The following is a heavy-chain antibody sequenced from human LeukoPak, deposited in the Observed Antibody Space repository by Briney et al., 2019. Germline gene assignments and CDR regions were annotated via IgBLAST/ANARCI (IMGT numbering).Heavy chain of an antibody. CDR2: MYSAGST. D-gene: IGHD3-10*01. CDR3: ASGGTGARKYYSDPFHY. J-gene: IGHJ4*02. CDR1: GFIVSSNY. Sequence: GGSLRLSCAASGFIVSSNYMSWVRQAPGKGLEWVSIMYSAGSTYYADSVRGRFTISRDSSKNTVSLQMNSPRVEDTAVYYCASGGTGARKYYSDPFHYWGQGTLVTVSS. V-gene: IGHV3-53*01.